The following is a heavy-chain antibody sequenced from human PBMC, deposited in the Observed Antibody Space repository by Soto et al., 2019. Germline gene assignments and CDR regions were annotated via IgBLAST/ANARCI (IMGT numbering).Heavy chain of an antibody. J-gene: IGHJ6*02. V-gene: IGHV6-1*01. CDR2: TYYRSKWYN. CDR3: ARVPARKEWLGSYYYYGQDV. D-gene: IGHD6-19*01. CDR1: GDSVSGNSAA. Sequence: PSQTLSLTCAISGDSVSGNSAAWIWIRQSPSRGLEWLGGTYYRSKWYNDYAVSVKSRITINTDTSKNQFSLQLNSVTPEDTAVYFCARVPARKEWLGSYYYYGQDVWGQGTTVTVSS.